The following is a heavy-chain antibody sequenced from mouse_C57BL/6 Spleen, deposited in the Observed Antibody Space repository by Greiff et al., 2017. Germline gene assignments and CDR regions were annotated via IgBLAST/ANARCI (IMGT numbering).Heavy chain of an antibody. V-gene: IGHV1-26*01. CDR2: INPNNGGT. CDR3: ARTPLTTEYFDY. Sequence: VQLQQSGPELVKPGASVKISCKASGYTFTDYYMNWVKQSHGKSLEWIGDINPNNGGTSYNQKFKGKATLTVDKSSSTAYMELRSLTSEDSAVYYCARTPLTTEYFDYWGQGTTLTVSS. CDR1: GYTFTDYY. D-gene: IGHD1-1*01. J-gene: IGHJ2*01.